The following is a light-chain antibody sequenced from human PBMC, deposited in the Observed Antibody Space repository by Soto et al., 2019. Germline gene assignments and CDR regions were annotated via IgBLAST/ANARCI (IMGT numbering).Light chain of an antibody. V-gene: IGLV2-23*01. CDR3: CSYAGSKGNV. J-gene: IGLJ1*01. CDR2: EGS. CDR1: SSDVGSYNL. Sequence: ALTQPASVSGSPGQSITISCTGTSSDVGSYNLVSWYQQHPGKAPKLMIYEGSKRPSGVSNRFSGSKSGNTASLTISGLQAEDEADYYCCSYAGSKGNVFGTGTKLTVL.